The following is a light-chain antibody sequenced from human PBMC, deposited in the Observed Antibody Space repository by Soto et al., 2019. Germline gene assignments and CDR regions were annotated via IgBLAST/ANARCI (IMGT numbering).Light chain of an antibody. CDR2: GAS. V-gene: IGKV3-20*01. CDR3: QQYDSSPRT. Sequence: EIVLTQSPGTLSLSPGERATLSCSASHSVSSSYLAWYQQKPGQAPRLLIYGASSRATGIPARFSGSGSGTDFILTISRLEPEDFAVYYCQQYDSSPRTFGQGTRLEIK. J-gene: IGKJ5*01. CDR1: HSVSSSY.